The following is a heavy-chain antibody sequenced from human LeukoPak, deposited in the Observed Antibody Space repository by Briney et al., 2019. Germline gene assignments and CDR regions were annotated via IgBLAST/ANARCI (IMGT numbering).Heavy chain of an antibody. CDR1: GFTFDDYA. V-gene: IGHV3-9*01. Sequence: GRSLRLSCAASGFTFDDYAMHWVRQAPGKGLEWVSGISWNSGSIGYADSVKGRFTISRDNAKNTLYLQMNSLRAEDTAVYYCARDRGYSYGGFDPWGQGTLVTVSS. CDR2: ISWNSGSI. D-gene: IGHD5-18*01. CDR3: ARDRGYSYGGFDP. J-gene: IGHJ5*02.